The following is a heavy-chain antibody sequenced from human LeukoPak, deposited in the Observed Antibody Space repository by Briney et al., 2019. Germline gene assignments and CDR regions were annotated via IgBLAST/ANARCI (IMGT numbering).Heavy chain of an antibody. CDR1: GYTFTSYA. V-gene: IGHV1-3*01. D-gene: IGHD2-15*01. CDR3: ARRVAATPDAFDI. CDR2: INAGNGNT. Sequence: ASVKVSCKASGYTFTSYAMHWVRQAPGQRLEWMGWINAGNGNTKYSQKFQGRVTITRDTSASTAYMGLSSLRSEDTAVYYCARRVAATPDAFDIWGQGTMVTVSS. J-gene: IGHJ3*02.